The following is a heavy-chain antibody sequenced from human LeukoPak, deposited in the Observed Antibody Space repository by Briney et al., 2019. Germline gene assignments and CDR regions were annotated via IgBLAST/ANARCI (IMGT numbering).Heavy chain of an antibody. Sequence: GGSLRLSCAASGFTFSSYSMNWVRQAPGKGLEWVSSISSSSSYIYYADSVKGRFTISRDNAKNSLYLQMNSLRAEDTAVYYCARDVEGIGLFDYWGQGTLVTVSS. J-gene: IGHJ4*02. CDR1: GFTFSSYS. CDR3: ARDVEGIGLFDY. V-gene: IGHV3-21*01. CDR2: ISSSSSYI. D-gene: IGHD2-15*01.